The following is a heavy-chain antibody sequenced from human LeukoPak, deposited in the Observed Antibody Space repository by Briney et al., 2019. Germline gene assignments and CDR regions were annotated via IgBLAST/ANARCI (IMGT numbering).Heavy chain of an antibody. Sequence: PGGSLRLSCAASGFTFGDYAMSWVRQAPGKGLEWVGFIRSKAYGGTTEYAASVKGRFTISRDDSKSIAYLQMNSLKTEDTAVYYCNVLLWFGELESWFDPWGQGTLVTVSS. CDR1: GFTFGDYA. J-gene: IGHJ5*02. D-gene: IGHD3-10*01. V-gene: IGHV3-49*04. CDR3: NVLLWFGELESWFDP. CDR2: IRSKAYGGTT.